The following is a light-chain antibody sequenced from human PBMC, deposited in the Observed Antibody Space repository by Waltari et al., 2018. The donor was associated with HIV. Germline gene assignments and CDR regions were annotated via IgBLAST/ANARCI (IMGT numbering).Light chain of an antibody. Sequence: SVVTQPASVSGFPGQSVTISCTGTDSDFGYGNFVSWYQQHPGRAPKVILFDVDSRASGVDDRFSCSKSGNASSLTISGLRTEDEANYYCSSFTKDFTVIFGGGTKVTIL. CDR3: SSFTKDFTVI. J-gene: IGLJ2*01. CDR1: DSDFGYGNF. CDR2: DVD. V-gene: IGLV2-14*03.